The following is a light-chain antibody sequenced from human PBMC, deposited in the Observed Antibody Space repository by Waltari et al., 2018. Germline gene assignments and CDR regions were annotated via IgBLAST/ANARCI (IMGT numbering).Light chain of an antibody. V-gene: IGLV2-8*01. J-gene: IGLJ2*01. CDR3: SAYAGGNTLV. CDR1: SSDIGGYKY. Sequence: QSALTQPASVSGSPGQSITLSCSGTSSDIGGYKYVSWYQQYPHRAPQLILYEVTERPSGVPDRFSGSKSGNTASLTVSGLQIEDEADYFCSAYAGGNTLVFGGGTRLTVL. CDR2: EVT.